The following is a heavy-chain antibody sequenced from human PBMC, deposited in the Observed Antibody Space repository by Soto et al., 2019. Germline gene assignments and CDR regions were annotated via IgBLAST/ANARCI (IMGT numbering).Heavy chain of an antibody. Sequence: ESLKISCAASGFTFSSYSMNWVRQAPGKGLEWVSSISSSSSYIYYADSVKGRFTISRDNAKNSLYLQMNSLRAEDTAVYYCARDLGGSGYWGQGTLVTVSS. CDR2: ISSSSSYI. J-gene: IGHJ4*02. D-gene: IGHD3-16*01. V-gene: IGHV3-21*01. CDR1: GFTFSSYS. CDR3: ARDLGGSGY.